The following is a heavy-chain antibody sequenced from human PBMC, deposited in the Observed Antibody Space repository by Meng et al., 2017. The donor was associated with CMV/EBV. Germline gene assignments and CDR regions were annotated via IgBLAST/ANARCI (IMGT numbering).Heavy chain of an antibody. Sequence: GESLKISCAASGFTVSSNYMSWVRQAPGKGLEWVSVIYSGGSTYYADSVKGRFTISRDNAKNSLYLQMNSLRAEDTAVYYCARDVLYQWLVRENYLDYWGQGTLVTVSS. CDR1: GFTVSSNY. CDR2: IYSGGST. CDR3: ARDVLYQWLVRENYLDY. D-gene: IGHD6-19*01. J-gene: IGHJ4*02. V-gene: IGHV3-53*01.